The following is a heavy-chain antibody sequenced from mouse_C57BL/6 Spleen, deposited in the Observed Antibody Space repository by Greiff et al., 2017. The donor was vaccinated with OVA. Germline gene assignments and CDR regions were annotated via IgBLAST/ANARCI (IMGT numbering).Heavy chain of an antibody. J-gene: IGHJ2*01. CDR3: ARGESTVVDY. Sequence: VKLQQPGAELVMPGASVKLSCKASGYTFTSYWMHWVKQRPGQGLEWIGEIDPSDSYTNYNQKFKGKSTLTVDKSSSTAYMQLSSLTSEDSAVYYCARGESTVVDYWGQGTTLTVSS. V-gene: IGHV1-69*01. CDR1: GYTFTSYW. CDR2: IDPSDSYT. D-gene: IGHD1-1*01.